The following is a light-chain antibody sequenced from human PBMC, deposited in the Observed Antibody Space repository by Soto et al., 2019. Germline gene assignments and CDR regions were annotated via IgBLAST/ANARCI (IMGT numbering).Light chain of an antibody. CDR1: QTIGAN. CDR3: RQRSPPLYT. V-gene: IGKV1-39*01. CDR2: DAS. J-gene: IGKJ2*01. Sequence: INCRASQTIGANLNWYRQKPGKAPTLLIYDASTLQSGVPSRFSGLGSGTHFTLTFAIVLPDDPPSYSCRQRSPPLYTFGQGTKVDI.